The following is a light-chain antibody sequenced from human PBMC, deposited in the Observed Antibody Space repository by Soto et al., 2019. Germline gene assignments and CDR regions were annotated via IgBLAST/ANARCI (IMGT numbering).Light chain of an antibody. J-gene: IGKJ4*01. Sequence: IQLTQSPSSLSASGGDRVTITCRASQGIGSNLAWYLQKPGEAPKLLVYGASTLQGGVPSRFSGSGSGTLFTLTITSLQPEDFATYCCQQSNSYPLTFGGGTKVEIK. CDR1: QGIGSN. CDR2: GAS. V-gene: IGKV1-9*01. CDR3: QQSNSYPLT.